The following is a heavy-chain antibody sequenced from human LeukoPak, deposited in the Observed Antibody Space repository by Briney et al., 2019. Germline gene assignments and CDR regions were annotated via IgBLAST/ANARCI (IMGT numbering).Heavy chain of an antibody. D-gene: IGHD5-18*01. J-gene: IGHJ4*02. V-gene: IGHV4-34*01. Sequence: SETLSLTCAVYGGSFSGYYWSWIRQPPGKGLEWIGEINHSGSTNYNPSLKSQVTISVDTSKNQFSLKLSSVTAADMAVYYCARGIQLGYFDYWGQGTLVTVSS. CDR1: GGSFSGYY. CDR2: INHSGST. CDR3: ARGIQLGYFDY.